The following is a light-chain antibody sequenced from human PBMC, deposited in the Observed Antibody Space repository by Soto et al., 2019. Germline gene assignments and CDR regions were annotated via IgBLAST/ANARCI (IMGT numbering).Light chain of an antibody. CDR1: QSVSSSY. J-gene: IGKJ5*01. Sequence: EIVLTQSPGTLSLSPGERATLSCRASQSVSSSYLAWYQQKPGQAPRLLIYGASSRATGIPDRFSGSASGTDFTLTISRLEPEDFAVYYCQQYGSPFDQGTRLEIK. CDR2: GAS. V-gene: IGKV3-20*01. CDR3: QQYGSP.